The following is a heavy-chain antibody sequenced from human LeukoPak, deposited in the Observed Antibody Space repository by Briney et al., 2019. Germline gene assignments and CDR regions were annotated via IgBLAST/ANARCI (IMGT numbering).Heavy chain of an antibody. CDR3: ARGGGSYDY. CDR1: GASISTYY. CDR2: IYFSGST. Sequence: SETLSLTCTVSGASISTYYWSWIRQPPGKELEWIGNIYFSGSTKYNPSLKSRVTISVDTSKNQFSLELNSVTAADTAVYYCARGGGSYDYWGQGTLVTVSS. V-gene: IGHV4-59*01. D-gene: IGHD2-15*01. J-gene: IGHJ4*02.